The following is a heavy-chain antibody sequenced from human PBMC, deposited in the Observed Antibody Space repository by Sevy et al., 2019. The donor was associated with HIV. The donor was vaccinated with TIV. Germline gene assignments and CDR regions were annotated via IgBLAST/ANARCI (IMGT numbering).Heavy chain of an antibody. CDR3: ARELLSSGSSYYYYGMDV. V-gene: IGHV3-48*03. CDR1: GFTFSSYE. CDR2: ISSSGSTI. D-gene: IGHD3-22*01. Sequence: GGSLRLSCAASGFTFSSYEMNWVRQAPGKGLEWVSYISSSGSTIYYADSVKGRFTISRDNAKNSLYLQMNSLRAEDTAVYYCARELLSSGSSYYYYGMDVWGQGTTVTVSS. J-gene: IGHJ6*02.